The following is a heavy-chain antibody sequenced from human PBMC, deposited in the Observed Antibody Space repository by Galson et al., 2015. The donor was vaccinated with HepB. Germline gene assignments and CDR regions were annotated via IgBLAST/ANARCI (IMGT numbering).Heavy chain of an antibody. CDR3: ARDGGIAAARTYYYYGMDV. CDR1: GDSVSSNSAA. V-gene: IGHV6-1*01. Sequence: CAISGDSVSSNSAAWNWIRQSPSRGLEWLGRTYYRSKWYNDYAVSVKSRITINPDTSKNQFSLQLNSVTPEDTAVYYCARDGGIAAARTYYYYGMDVWGQGTTVTVSS. J-gene: IGHJ6*02. D-gene: IGHD6-13*01. CDR2: TYYRSKWYN.